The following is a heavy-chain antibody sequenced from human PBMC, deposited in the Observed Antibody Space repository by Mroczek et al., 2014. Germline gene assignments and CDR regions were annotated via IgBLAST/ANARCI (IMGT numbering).Heavy chain of an antibody. J-gene: IGHJ4*03. Sequence: QVQLQQSGPGLVKPSETLSLTCTVSGDSIIGYYWSWIRQPPGKGLEWIGYMYYSGAPSTTLLKSRVTISVDTSQTQFSLQIELCDRCGHGRLFCARDAGGNSINSWGQGNPWSPSPQ. D-gene: IGHD4-23*01. V-gene: IGHV4-59*01. CDR2: MYYSGAP. CDR1: GDSIIGYY. CDR3: ARDAGGNSINS.